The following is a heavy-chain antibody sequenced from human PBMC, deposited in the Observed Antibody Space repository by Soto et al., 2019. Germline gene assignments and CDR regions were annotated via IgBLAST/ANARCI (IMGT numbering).Heavy chain of an antibody. CDR2: VYYSGSA. CDR3: ARRYGGAFDI. V-gene: IGHV4-61*05. D-gene: IGHD3-10*01. CDR1: GGSISSSSYY. Sequence: SETLSLTCTVSGGSISSSSYYWSWIRQPPGKGLEWIGYVYYSGSASYNPALKSRVTISADTSKNQFSLKLSSVTAADTAVYYCARRYGGAFDIWGQGTMVNVSS. J-gene: IGHJ3*02.